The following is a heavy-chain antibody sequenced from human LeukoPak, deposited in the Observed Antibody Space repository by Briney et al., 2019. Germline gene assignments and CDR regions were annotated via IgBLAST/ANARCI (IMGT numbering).Heavy chain of an antibody. J-gene: IGHJ4*02. Sequence: ASVKVSCKASGYTFTSYGISWVRQAPGQGLEWMGWISAYNGNTNYAQKLQGRVTMTTDTSASTAYMELRSLRSDDTAVYYCARDLLVGATILILGYWGQGTLVTVSS. CDR3: ARDLLVGATILILGY. CDR1: GYTFTSYG. V-gene: IGHV1-18*01. D-gene: IGHD1-26*01. CDR2: ISAYNGNT.